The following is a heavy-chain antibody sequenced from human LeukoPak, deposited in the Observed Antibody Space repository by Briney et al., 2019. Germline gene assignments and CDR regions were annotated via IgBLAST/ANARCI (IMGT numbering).Heavy chain of an antibody. CDR1: GFTFSSYA. D-gene: IGHD3-22*01. J-gene: IGHJ4*02. Sequence: GGSLRLSCAASGFTFSSYAMSWVRQAPGKGLEWVSAISGSGGSTYYADSVKGRFTISRDNAMNSLFLQMNSLRAEDTAVYYCAREFYSDTGGLDYWGQGTLVTVSS. CDR3: AREFYSDTGGLDY. V-gene: IGHV3-23*01. CDR2: ISGSGGST.